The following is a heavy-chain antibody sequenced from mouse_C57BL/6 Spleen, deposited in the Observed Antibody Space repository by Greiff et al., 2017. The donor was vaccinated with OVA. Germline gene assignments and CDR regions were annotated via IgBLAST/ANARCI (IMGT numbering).Heavy chain of an antibody. Sequence: LVESGTELVKPGASVKLSCKASGYTFTSYWMHWVKQRPGQGLEWIGNINPSNGGTNYNEKFKSKATLTVDKSSSTAYMQLSSLTSEDSAVYYCARREATMVTTGCAYWGQGTLVTVSA. CDR3: ARREATMVTTGCAY. D-gene: IGHD2-2*01. V-gene: IGHV1-53*01. J-gene: IGHJ3*01. CDR1: GYTFTSYW. CDR2: INPSNGGT.